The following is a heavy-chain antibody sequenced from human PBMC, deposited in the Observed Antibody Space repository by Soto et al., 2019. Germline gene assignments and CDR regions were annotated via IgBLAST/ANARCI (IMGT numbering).Heavy chain of an antibody. J-gene: IGHJ3*01. CDR1: GYSFTTYN. V-gene: IGHV1-46*01. CDR2: VNPSSGST. CDR3: ARWAPDAFHV. Sequence: QVQLVQSGAEVKKPGASVKVSCKASGYSFTTYNIHWVRQAPGQGLEWMGVVNPSSGSTSYAQKFQGRATMTRDTSTSTVYMELSSLRSEDAAVYYCARWAPDAFHVWGQGTLVTVSS.